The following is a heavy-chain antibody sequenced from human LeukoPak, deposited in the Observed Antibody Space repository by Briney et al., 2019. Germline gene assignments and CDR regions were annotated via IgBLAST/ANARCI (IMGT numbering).Heavy chain of an antibody. CDR1: GFTFNNFA. Sequence: GGSLRLSCIASGFTFNNFAMSWVRQAPGKGLEWVSGITGNGGAPFYADSVKGRFTISRDNSRNTLYLQMNSLRAEDTAFYYCAKEEHGIYSAIDYWGQGTLVTVSS. CDR2: ITGNGGAP. D-gene: IGHD5-12*01. V-gene: IGHV3-23*01. J-gene: IGHJ4*02. CDR3: AKEEHGIYSAIDY.